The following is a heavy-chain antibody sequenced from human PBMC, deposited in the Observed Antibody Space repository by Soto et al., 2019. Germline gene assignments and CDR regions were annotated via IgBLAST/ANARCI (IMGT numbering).Heavy chain of an antibody. J-gene: IGHJ5*02. CDR3: AKCSVGTVRTSGWCNWFDP. D-gene: IGHD6-19*01. CDR2: IRVGGGDT. CDR1: GFTFSSSA. V-gene: IGHV3-23*01. Sequence: EVRLLESGGGLAQPGGSRRLSCAASGFTFSSSAMNWVRQAPGKGLEWVSSIRVGGGDTFYADSVRGRFTVSRDISRKTLYLQMNSVRAEDTAIYYCAKCSVGTVRTSGWCNWFDPWGQGTLVTVSS.